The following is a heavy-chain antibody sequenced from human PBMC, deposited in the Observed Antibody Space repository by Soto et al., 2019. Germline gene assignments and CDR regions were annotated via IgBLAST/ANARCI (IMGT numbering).Heavy chain of an antibody. CDR3: ARDHGSDHNT. V-gene: IGHV4-59*01. Sequence: ETLSLTCNVSGGAITSDFWSWIRQPPGKGLEWIGYVYYSGAADYNPSLKPRVTISIAPSKTQFSLRLASATAADTGVYYCARDHGSDHNTWGQGILATVPQ. J-gene: IGHJ1*01. D-gene: IGHD3-10*01. CDR2: VYYSGAA. CDR1: GGAITSDF.